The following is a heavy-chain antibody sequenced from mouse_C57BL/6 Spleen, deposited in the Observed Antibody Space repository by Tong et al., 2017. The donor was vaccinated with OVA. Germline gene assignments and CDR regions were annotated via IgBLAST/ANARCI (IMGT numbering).Heavy chain of an antibody. Sequence: VQLQESGPELVKPGASVTISCKASGYAFSSSWMNWVKQRPGKGLEWLGVIWTGGGTNYNSALMSRLSISKDNSKSQVVLKMNSLQTDDTAMYYCASGYGNYGYAMDYWGQGTSVTVSS. CDR1: GYAFSSSW. D-gene: IGHD2-1*01. CDR2: IWTGGGT. J-gene: IGHJ4*01. V-gene: IGHV2-9-1*01. CDR3: ASGYGNYGYAMDY.